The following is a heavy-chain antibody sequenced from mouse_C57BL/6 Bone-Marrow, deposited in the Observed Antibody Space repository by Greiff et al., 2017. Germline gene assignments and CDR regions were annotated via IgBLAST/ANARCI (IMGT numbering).Heavy chain of an antibody. J-gene: IGHJ4*01. Sequence: DVHLVESGGGLVQPKGSLKLSCAASGFTFNTYAMHWVRQAPGKGLEWVARIRSKSSNYATYYADSVKDRFTITRDESQSTLYLQMNNQKTEDTAMYYCVRDYSNLYAMDYWGQGTSVTVSS. CDR3: VRDYSNLYAMDY. CDR2: IRSKSSNYAT. D-gene: IGHD2-5*01. V-gene: IGHV10-3*01. CDR1: GFTFNTYA.